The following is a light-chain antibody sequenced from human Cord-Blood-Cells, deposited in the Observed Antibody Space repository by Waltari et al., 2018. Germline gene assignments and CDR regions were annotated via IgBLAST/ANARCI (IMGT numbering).Light chain of an antibody. J-gene: IGKJ4*01. Sequence: EIVLTQSPATLSLSPGERAHLSCRASPRVSSYLAWYQQKPGQAPRLLIYDASNQATGNPARFSGSGSGTDFTLTISSLGAEDFAVYYCQQRSNWPLTFGGGTKVEIK. CDR2: DAS. CDR1: PRVSSY. V-gene: IGKV3-11*01. CDR3: QQRSNWPLT.